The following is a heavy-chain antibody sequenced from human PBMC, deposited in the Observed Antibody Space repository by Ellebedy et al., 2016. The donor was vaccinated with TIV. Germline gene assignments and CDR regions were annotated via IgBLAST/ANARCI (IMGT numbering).Heavy chain of an antibody. D-gene: IGHD2-2*01. J-gene: IGHJ6*02. CDR2: VSGSGNST. Sequence: PGGSLRLSCAASGFTFSIYAMTWVRQPPGKGLEWVSTVSGSGNSTYYADSMKGRFTISRDNPKNTLYLQMNSLRAEDTAVYYCARAGGIVVVPAPMDVWGQGTTVTVSS. CDR3: ARAGGIVVVPAPMDV. V-gene: IGHV3-23*01. CDR1: GFTFSIYA.